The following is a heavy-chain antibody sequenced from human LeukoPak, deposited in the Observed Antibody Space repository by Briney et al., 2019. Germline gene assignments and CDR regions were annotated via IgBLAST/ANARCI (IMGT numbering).Heavy chain of an antibody. D-gene: IGHD4-17*01. V-gene: IGHV4-4*02. CDR2: IYHSGST. Sequence: PSETLSLTCAVSGGSISSTNWWSWVRQPPGKGLEWIGEIYHSGSTNYNPSLKSRVTISVDKSKNQFSLKLSSVTAADTAVYYCARESTTVTTGFTPGXWYFDLWGRGXLXTXSS. J-gene: IGHJ2*01. CDR1: GGSISSTNW. CDR3: ARESTTVTTGFTPGXWYFDL.